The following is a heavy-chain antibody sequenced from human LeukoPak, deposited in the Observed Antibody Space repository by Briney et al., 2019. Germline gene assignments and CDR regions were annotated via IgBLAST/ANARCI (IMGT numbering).Heavy chain of an antibody. CDR3: ACGVVVSQFDY. CDR2: ISYDGGNK. J-gene: IGHJ4*02. CDR1: GFDFSTYA. V-gene: IGHV3-30*04. D-gene: IGHD3-22*01. Sequence: PGGSLRLSCAVSGFDFSTYAMDWVRQAPGKGLEWVALISYDGGNKVYADSVKGRFTISRDNAKNSLYLQMNSLRAEDTAVYYCACGVVVSQFDYWGQGTLVTVSS.